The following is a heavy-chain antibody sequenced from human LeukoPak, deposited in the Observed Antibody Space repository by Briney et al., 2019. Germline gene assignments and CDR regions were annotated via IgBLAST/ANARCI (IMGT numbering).Heavy chain of an antibody. J-gene: IGHJ5*02. CDR2: FYYSGST. CDR1: GGSISSGGYY. CDR3: ARDPLDSSGSRAGFDP. D-gene: IGHD3-22*01. V-gene: IGHV4-31*03. Sequence: SQTLSLTCTVSGGSISSGGYYWSWIRQHPGKGLEWIGYFYYSGSTYYNPSLKSRVTISVDTSKNQFSLKLSSVTAADTAVYYCARDPLDSSGSRAGFDPWGQGTLVTVSS.